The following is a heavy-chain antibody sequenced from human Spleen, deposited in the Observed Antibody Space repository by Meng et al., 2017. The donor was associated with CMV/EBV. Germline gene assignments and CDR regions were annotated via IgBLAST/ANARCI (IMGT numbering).Heavy chain of an antibody. J-gene: IGHJ4*02. D-gene: IGHD2-2*01. CDR1: GYTFTTYG. CDR2: ISPYNGYT. CDR3: VRGDCSSSSCPFDF. Sequence: ASVKVSCKASGYTFTTYGISWVRQAPGQGLEWMGWISPYNGYTNYAETLRGRVTMTTDTSTATAYMELRSLTSDDTAVYFCVRGDCSSSSCPFDFWGQGTLVTVSS. V-gene: IGHV1-18*01.